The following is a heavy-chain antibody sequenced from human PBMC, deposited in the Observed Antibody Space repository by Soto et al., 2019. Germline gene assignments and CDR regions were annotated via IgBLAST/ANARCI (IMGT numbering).Heavy chain of an antibody. V-gene: IGHV1-46*01. D-gene: IGHD3-22*01. CDR3: ARSLNYYDSSVYYPDWYFDL. J-gene: IGHJ2*01. Sequence: QVQLVQSGAEVKKPGASVKVSCKASGYTFTSYYMHWVRQAPGQGLEWMGIINPSGGSTSYAQKFPGRVTIIRDTSTSTVYTELSSLRSGDTAVYYCARSLNYYDSSVYYPDWYFDLWGRGTLVTVSS. CDR2: INPSGGST. CDR1: GYTFTSYY.